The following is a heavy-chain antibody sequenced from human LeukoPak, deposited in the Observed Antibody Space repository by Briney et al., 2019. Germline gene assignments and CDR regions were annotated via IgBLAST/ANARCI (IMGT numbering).Heavy chain of an antibody. J-gene: IGHJ4*02. CDR1: GGTFSSYA. V-gene: IGHV1-69*05. CDR2: IIPIFGTA. Sequence: SVKVSCKASGGTFSSYAISWVRQAPGQGLEWMGRIIPIFGTANYAQKFQGRVTITTDESTSTAYMELSSLRSEDTAVYYCAVQNPKIRYYYDSSGYYSEDYWGPGTLVTVSS. D-gene: IGHD3-22*01. CDR3: AVQNPKIRYYYDSSGYYSEDY.